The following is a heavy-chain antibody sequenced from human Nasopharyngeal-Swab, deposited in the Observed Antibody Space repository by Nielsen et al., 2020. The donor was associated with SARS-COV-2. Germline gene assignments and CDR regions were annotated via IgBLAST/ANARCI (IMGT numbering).Heavy chain of an antibody. V-gene: IGHV3-9*01. CDR1: GFTFDDYA. CDR3: ATHDSGSYWDY. CDR2: ISWNSGSI. Sequence: GGSLRLSCAASGFTFDDYAMHWVRQAPGKGLEWVSGISWNSGSIGYADSVKGRFTISRDNAKNSLYLQMNSLRAEDTALYYCATHDSGSYWDYWGQGTLVTVSS. J-gene: IGHJ4*02. D-gene: IGHD1-26*01.